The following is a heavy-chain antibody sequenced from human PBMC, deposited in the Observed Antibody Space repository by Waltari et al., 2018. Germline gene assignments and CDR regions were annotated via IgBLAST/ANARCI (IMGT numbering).Heavy chain of an antibody. D-gene: IGHD2-15*01. Sequence: KCWSWVRQSPQKGLEWIGQVHHSGKINYNPSFASRVTISGDTSNNQFSLMVTSATAADTAVYYCARDRGRGLYLDTWGPGILVTVSP. CDR1: KC. J-gene: IGHJ5*02. V-gene: IGHV4-4*02. CDR3: ARDRGRGLYLDT. CDR2: VHHSGKI.